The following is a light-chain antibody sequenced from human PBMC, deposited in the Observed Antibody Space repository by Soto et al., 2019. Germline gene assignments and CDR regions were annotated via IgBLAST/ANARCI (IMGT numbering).Light chain of an antibody. CDR3: QQTNITPLT. CDR1: QSISNS. CDR2: AAS. Sequence: DIQMTQSPSSLSASVGDRVTISCRASQSISNSLNWYQQKPGNAPKLLIYAASSLQSGVTSRFSGSGSGTDFTLTISSLQPADFATYYCQQTNITPLTFGGGTKVEIK. V-gene: IGKV1-39*01. J-gene: IGKJ4*01.